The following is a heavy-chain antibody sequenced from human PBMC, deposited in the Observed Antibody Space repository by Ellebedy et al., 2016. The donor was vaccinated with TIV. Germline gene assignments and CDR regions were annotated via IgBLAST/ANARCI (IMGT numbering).Heavy chain of an antibody. J-gene: IGHJ6*02. CDR3: ARDPTRGQQWLVQGGMDV. V-gene: IGHV1-46*01. CDR1: GYTFTGYY. Sequence: ASVKVSXKASGYTFTGYYMHWVRQAPGQGLEWMGIINPSGGSTSYAQKFQGRVTMTRDTSTNTVYMELSSLRSEDTAVYYCARDPTRGQQWLVQGGMDVWGQGTTVTVSS. D-gene: IGHD6-19*01. CDR2: INPSGGST.